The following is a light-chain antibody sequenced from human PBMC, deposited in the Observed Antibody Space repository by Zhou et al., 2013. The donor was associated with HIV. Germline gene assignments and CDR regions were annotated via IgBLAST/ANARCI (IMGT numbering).Light chain of an antibody. CDR1: QTVSRNY. CDR3: QQYANAPRS. CDR2: GAS. J-gene: IGKJ2*03. V-gene: IGKV3-20*01. Sequence: EIVLTQPPGTLSLSPGERATLSCRASQTVSRNYLAWYQHKPGQAPRLLIYGASSRATDIPDRFSGSGSGTDFTLTITRLEPEDSAVYYCQQYANAPRSFGQGTKLEIK.